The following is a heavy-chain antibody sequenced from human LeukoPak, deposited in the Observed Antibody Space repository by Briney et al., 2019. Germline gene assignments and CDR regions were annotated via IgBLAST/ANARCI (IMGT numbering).Heavy chain of an antibody. CDR2: ISSDGGNT. Sequence: GGSLRLSCVASGFTFSSYAMHWVRQAPGKGLEYVSSISSDGGNTYYANSVRGRFTISRDNSKNTLYLQMGSLRTEDMAVFYCARGSKRRYSSSWYSPWGQGTLVTVSS. V-gene: IGHV3-64*01. J-gene: IGHJ5*02. CDR3: ARGSKRRYSSSWYSP. CDR1: GFTFSSYA. D-gene: IGHD6-13*01.